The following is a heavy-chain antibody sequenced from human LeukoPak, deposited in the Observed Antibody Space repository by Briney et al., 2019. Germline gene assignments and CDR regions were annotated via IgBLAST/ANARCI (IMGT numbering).Heavy chain of an antibody. V-gene: IGHV4-39*07. D-gene: IGHD6-19*01. CDR2: IYYSGST. CDR3: ARTRAVAGYNYYYGMDV. CDR1: GRSISISCYY. Sequence: PSETLSLTCSVSGRSISISCYYCGWIRQPPGKGLEWIGRIYYSGSTYYNPSLKSRVTISVDTSKNQFSLKLSSVTAADTAVYYCARTRAVAGYNYYYGMDVWGQGTTVTVSS. J-gene: IGHJ6*02.